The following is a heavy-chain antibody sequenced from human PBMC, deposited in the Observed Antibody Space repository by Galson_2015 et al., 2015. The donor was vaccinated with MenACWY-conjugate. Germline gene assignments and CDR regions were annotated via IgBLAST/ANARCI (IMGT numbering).Heavy chain of an antibody. CDR2: IYYSGST. CDR1: GGSISSYY. CDR3: ARRDYFNWFDP. Sequence: SETLSLTCPVSGGSISSYYWSWIRQPPGKGLEWIGYIYYSGSTNYNPSLKSRVTISVDTSKNQFSLKLSSGTAADPAVYYCARRDYFNWFDPWGQGTLVTVSS. V-gene: IGHV4-59*08. D-gene: IGHD3-10*01. J-gene: IGHJ5*02.